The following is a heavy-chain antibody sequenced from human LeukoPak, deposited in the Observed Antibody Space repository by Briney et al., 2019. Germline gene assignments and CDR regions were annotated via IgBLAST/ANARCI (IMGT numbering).Heavy chain of an antibody. J-gene: IGHJ4*02. CDR3: AITGGPTVTAFDL. V-gene: IGHV3-7*02. D-gene: IGHD4-17*01. CDR1: GFIFRNYW. CDR2: INHDGGDK. Sequence: GGSLRLSCVASGFIFRNYWMSGVSQAPGKGLEWVANINHDGGDKNYVDSVKGRFTISRDNAKSSLYLQMNSLRVEDTAVYYCAITGGPTVTAFDLWGQGILVTVSS.